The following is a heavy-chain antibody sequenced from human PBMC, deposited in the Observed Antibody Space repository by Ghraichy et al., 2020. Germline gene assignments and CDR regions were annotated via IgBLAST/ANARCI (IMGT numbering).Heavy chain of an antibody. CDR1: GFTFNNYA. D-gene: IGHD6-13*01. CDR3: AKAGGYSSSWTIDYYYFAMDV. V-gene: IGHV3-23*01. CDR2: IRASGGST. J-gene: IGHJ6*02. Sequence: LSLTCAASGFTFNNYAMNWVRQAPGKGLEWVSTIRASGGSTYYADSVKGRFTVSRDNSENTVYLQMNSLRGEDTAVYYCAKAGGYSSSWTIDYYYFAMDVWGLVTTVTVSS.